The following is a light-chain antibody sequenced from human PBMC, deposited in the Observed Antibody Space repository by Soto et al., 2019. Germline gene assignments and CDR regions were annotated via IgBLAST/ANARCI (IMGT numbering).Light chain of an antibody. CDR1: QSVSSN. Sequence: EIVMTQSPATLSVSPGERATLSCRASQSVSSNLAWYQQKPGQAPRLLIYGASTRATGIPARFXXXXXXTXXXXXXXXXXXEDFAVYYCQQYNNWPPYTFGQGTKLEIK. V-gene: IGKV3-15*01. J-gene: IGKJ2*01. CDR2: GAS. CDR3: QQYNNWPPYT.